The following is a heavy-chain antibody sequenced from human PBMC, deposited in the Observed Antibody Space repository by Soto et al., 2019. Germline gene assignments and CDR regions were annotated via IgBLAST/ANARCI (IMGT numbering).Heavy chain of an antibody. CDR2: IYDSGTT. V-gene: IGHV4-38-2*01. J-gene: IGHJ4*03. CDR1: SYVIESGHY. Sequence: SETLSLTCVVSSYVIESGHYWGWVRQPPGKGLEWVGSIYDSGTTYYNPSLRSRVTISADTSKNQFSLSLTSVTAADTAVYYCARSPQYYTPGSSPFDYWGPGXMVTVYS. D-gene: IGHD3-3*01. CDR3: ARSPQYYTPGSSPFDY.